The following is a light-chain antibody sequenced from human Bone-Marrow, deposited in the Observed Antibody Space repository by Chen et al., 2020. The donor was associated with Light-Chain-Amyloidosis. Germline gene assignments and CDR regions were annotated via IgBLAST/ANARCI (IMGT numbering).Light chain of an antibody. CDR1: DLPTKY. V-gene: IGLV3-25*03. Sequence: SYELTQPPSVSVSPGQTARITCSGDDLPTKYAYWYQQKPGQAPVLVIHRDTERPSGISERFSGCSSGRTATWTISGVQAEDEADDHCQSADSSGTYEVIFGGGTKLTVL. J-gene: IGLJ2*01. CDR3: QSADSSGTYEVI. CDR2: RDT.